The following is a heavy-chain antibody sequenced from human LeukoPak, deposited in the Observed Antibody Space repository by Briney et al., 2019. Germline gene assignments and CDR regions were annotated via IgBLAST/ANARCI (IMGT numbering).Heavy chain of an antibody. J-gene: IGHJ6*02. V-gene: IGHV3-23*01. D-gene: IGHD4-17*01. CDR3: AKDLYGDYGMDV. CDR1: GFAFSRYV. Sequence: GGSLRLSWAAAGFAFSRYVINWVRQAPLQWLEWVSAISGSGDSTYYADSVKGRFTISRDNSKNTLYLQMNSLRAEDTAVYYCAKDLYGDYGMDVWGQGTTVTVSS. CDR2: ISGSGDST.